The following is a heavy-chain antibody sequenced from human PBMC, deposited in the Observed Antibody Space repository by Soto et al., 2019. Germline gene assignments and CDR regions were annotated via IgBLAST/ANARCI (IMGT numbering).Heavy chain of an antibody. CDR3: AHRYGGNFSRWYFDF. Sequence: QITLEESGPTLVKPTQTLTLTCTFSGFSLSTSGAGVGWIRQPAGKALEWLALISWKDDKRYNPGLKSRLSITKDTSKSQVVLSLTNVGPVDTATYFCAHRYGGNFSRWYFDFWGQGTLVTVSS. J-gene: IGHJ4*02. V-gene: IGHV2-5*01. CDR2: ISWKDDK. CDR1: GFSLSTSGAG. D-gene: IGHD4-17*01.